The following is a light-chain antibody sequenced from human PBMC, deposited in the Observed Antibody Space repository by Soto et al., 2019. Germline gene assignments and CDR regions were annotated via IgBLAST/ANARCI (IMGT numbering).Light chain of an antibody. CDR2: AAS. CDR1: QRVADNY. V-gene: IGKV3-20*01. J-gene: IGKJ1*01. CDR3: QQYGHSPRT. Sequence: EIVLTQSPGTLSLSPGERATLSCRASQRVADNYLAWYQQKPGQAPRLLIYAASRRATGIPDTFSGSGSGTDFTLTITRLEPEDFALYYCQQYGHSPRTFGQGTRVEIK.